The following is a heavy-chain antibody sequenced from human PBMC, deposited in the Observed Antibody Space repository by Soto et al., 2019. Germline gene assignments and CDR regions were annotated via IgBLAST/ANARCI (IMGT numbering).Heavy chain of an antibody. CDR1: GFSFSNFG. CDR2: ISYDGSNK. J-gene: IGHJ4*02. D-gene: IGHD2-2*01. CDR3: AKDLAHAINGFAY. Sequence: QVQLVESGGGVVQPGRSLRLSCAASGFSFSNFGMHWVRQAPGKGLEWVAVISYDGSNKYYADSVKGRFSISRDNSKNRLYLQMNSLRAEDTAVYYCAKDLAHAINGFAYWGQGTLVTVSS. V-gene: IGHV3-30*18.